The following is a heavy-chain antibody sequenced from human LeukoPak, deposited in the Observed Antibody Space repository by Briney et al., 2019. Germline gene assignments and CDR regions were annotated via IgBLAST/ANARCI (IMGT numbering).Heavy chain of an antibody. Sequence: SETLSLTCAVSGGSISSNSYYWGWIRQPPGKGLEWIGSIYYSGSTYYNPSLKSRVTISVDTSKNQFSLKLSSVTAADTAVYYCARLNPTLLWFGEGVDYWGQGTLVTISS. CDR1: GGSISSNSYY. CDR3: ARLNPTLLWFGEGVDY. J-gene: IGHJ4*02. V-gene: IGHV4-39*01. D-gene: IGHD3-10*01. CDR2: IYYSGST.